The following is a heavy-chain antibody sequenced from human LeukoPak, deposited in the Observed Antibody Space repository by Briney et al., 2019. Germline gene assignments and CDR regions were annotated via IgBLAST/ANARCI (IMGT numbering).Heavy chain of an antibody. CDR1: GYSFTGYC. Sequence: GESLKISCQGSGYSFTGYCIGWVRQMPGKGLEWMAIIFPGDSDTRYSPSFQGQVTISADRSISTAYLQWSSLKASDTAMYYCARHGRDISDYYYMDVWGKGTTVTVSS. CDR3: ARHGRDISDYYYMDV. J-gene: IGHJ6*03. CDR2: IFPGDSDT. D-gene: IGHD5-12*01. V-gene: IGHV5-51*01.